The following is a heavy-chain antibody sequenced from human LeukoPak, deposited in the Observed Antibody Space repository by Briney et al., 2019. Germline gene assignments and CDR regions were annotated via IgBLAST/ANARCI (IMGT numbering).Heavy chain of an antibody. D-gene: IGHD2-15*01. CDR1: GYTLTELS. CDR3: VVGCSGGSCPYYFDY. V-gene: IGHV1-24*01. J-gene: IGHJ4*02. Sequence: ASVKVSCKVSGYTLTELSMHWVRQAPGKGLEWMGRFDPADDETIYTQRFQGRVTMTEDTSTDTAYMELSSLRSEDTAVYYCVVGCSGGSCPYYFDYWGQGTLVTVSS. CDR2: FDPADDET.